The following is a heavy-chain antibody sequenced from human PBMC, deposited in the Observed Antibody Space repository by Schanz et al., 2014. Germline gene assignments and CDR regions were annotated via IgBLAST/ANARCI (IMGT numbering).Heavy chain of an antibody. CDR1: GFGFSSYG. CDR3: AKGRFGELSAFDI. CDR2: INSDGTKR. D-gene: IGHD3-10*01. J-gene: IGHJ3*02. V-gene: IGHV3-30*02. Sequence: VQLVESGGGLVQPGGSLRLSCAASGFGFSSYGMHWVRQAPGKGLEWVAFINSDGTKRFYADSVKSRFTISRDNSRNTLYLQMNSLRAEDTAVYYCAKGRFGELSAFDIWGQGTMVTVSS.